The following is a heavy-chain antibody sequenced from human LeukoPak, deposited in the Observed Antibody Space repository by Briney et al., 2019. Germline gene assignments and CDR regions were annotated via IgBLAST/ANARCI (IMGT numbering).Heavy chain of an antibody. V-gene: IGHV4-34*01. CDR3: ARSGSSGWPGGFDY. Sequence: SETLSLTCAVYGGSFSGYYWSWIRQPPGKGLERIGEINHSGSTNYNPSLKSRVTISVDTSKNQFSLKLSSVTAADTAVYYCARSGSSGWPGGFDYWGQGTLVTVSS. J-gene: IGHJ4*02. CDR1: GGSFSGYY. CDR2: INHSGST. D-gene: IGHD6-19*01.